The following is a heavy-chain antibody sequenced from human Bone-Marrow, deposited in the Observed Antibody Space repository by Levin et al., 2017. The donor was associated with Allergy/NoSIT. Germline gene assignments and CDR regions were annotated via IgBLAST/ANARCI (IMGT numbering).Heavy chain of an antibody. J-gene: IGHJ4*02. D-gene: IGHD3-3*01. CDR2: ISYDGSNK. V-gene: IGHV3-30*18. CDR1: GFTFSNYG. CDR3: AKSEDLWPLLSGY. Sequence: GGSLRLSCAASGFTFSNYGMHWVRQAPGKGLEWVAVISYDGSNKYYADSVKGRFTISRDNSKNTLYLQMNSLRAEDTAVYYCAKSEDLWPLLSGYWGQGTLVTVSS.